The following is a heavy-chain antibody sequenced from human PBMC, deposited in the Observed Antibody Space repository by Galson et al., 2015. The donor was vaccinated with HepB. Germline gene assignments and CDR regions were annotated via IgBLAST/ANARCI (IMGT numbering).Heavy chain of an antibody. V-gene: IGHV1-8*01. CDR1: GYTFTSYD. J-gene: IGHJ5*02. CDR3: ASTGIAARSGYNWFDP. CDR2: MNPNSGNT. Sequence: SVKVSCKASGYTFTSYDINWVRQATGQGLEWMGWMNPNSGNTGYAQKFQGRVTMTRNTSISTAYMELSSLRSEDTAVYYCASTGIAARSGYNWFDPWGQGTLVTVSS. D-gene: IGHD6-6*01.